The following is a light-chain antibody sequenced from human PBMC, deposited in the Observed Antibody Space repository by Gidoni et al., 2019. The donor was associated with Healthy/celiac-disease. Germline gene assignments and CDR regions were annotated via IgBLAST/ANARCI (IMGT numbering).Light chain of an antibody. CDR2: AAS. CDR1: QSISSY. V-gene: IGKV1-39*01. CDR3: QQSYSTPYT. Sequence: DIQMTQSPSSLSASVGDRVTITCRASQSISSYLNWYQQKPGKAPKLLIYAASSLQSGCPSRFSGSGSGRDFTLTISSLQPEDFATYYCQQSYSTPYTFGQXTKLEIK. J-gene: IGKJ2*01.